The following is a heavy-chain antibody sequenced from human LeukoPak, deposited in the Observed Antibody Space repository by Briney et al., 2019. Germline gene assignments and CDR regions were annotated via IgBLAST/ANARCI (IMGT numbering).Heavy chain of an antibody. Sequence: GGSLRLSCAASGFTFATYAMSWVRQAPGEGLEWVSGISDSGATTYYPDSLKGRFTISRDNSESTLYLQMNSLRAEDTAVYYCAKKRGFNDYSDYLFDYWGQGTLVTVSS. CDR3: AKKRGFNDYSDYLFDY. D-gene: IGHD4-11*01. CDR1: GFTFATYA. V-gene: IGHV3-23*01. J-gene: IGHJ4*02. CDR2: ISDSGATT.